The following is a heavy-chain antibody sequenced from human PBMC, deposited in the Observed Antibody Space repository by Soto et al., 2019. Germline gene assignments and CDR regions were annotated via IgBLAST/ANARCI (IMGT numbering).Heavy chain of an antibody. CDR1: GGPVGSRSYW. CDR2: LYYSGST. D-gene: IGHD3-16*01. V-gene: IGHV4-61*01. CDR3: ARDQRDDYAWRPKGVFDQ. J-gene: IGHJ4*02. Sequence: SETLSLTCTVSGGPVGSRSYWWTWIRQSPGRGLEWIGSLYYSGSTKYNPSLKSRVSTSVDTSKSQFSLTLTSVTAADTAVYYCARDQRDDYAWRPKGVFDQWGPGTLVTVSS.